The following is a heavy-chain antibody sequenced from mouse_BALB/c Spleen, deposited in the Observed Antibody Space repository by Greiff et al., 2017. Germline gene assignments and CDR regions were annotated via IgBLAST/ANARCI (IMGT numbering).Heavy chain of an antibody. CDR3: ASYYRDPFAY. D-gene: IGHD2-14*01. J-gene: IGHJ3*01. CDR1: GYTFTSYW. CDR2: IDPSDSYT. Sequence: QVQLKQPGAELVKPGASVKLSCKASGYTFTSYWMHWVKQRPGQGLEWIGEIDPSDSYTNYNQKFKGKATLTVDKSSSTAYMQLSSLTSEDSAVYYCASYYRDPFAYWGQGTLVTVSA. V-gene: IGHV1-69*02.